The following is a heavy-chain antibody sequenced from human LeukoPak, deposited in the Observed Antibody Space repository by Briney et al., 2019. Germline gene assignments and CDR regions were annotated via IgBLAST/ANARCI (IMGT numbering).Heavy chain of an antibody. D-gene: IGHD3-22*01. CDR2: TYYRSKWYN. CDR1: GDSVSSNSAA. J-gene: IGHJ4*02. Sequence: SQTLSLTCATSGDSVSSNSAAWNWIRQSPSRGLEWLGRTYYRSKWYNDYAVSVKSRITINPDTSKNQFSLQLNSVTAADTAVYYCAGGDYYDSSGYEFGYWGQGTLVTVSS. CDR3: AGGDYYDSSGYEFGY. V-gene: IGHV6-1*01.